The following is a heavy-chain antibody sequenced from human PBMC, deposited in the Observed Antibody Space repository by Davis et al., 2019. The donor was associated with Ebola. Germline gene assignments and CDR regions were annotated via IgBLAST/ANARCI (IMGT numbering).Heavy chain of an antibody. CDR1: GASISSSDYY. Sequence: PSETLSLTCTVSGASISSSDYYWGWLRQPPGKGPEWIGRIYYGGTTYYKPSLTRPATITVDTSGSQFSLKLSSVTAADTAVYFCAFYIDGYYFDDWGQGTLVTVSA. D-gene: IGHD5-24*01. J-gene: IGHJ4*02. V-gene: IGHV4-39*01. CDR3: AFYIDGYYFDD. CDR2: IYYGGTT.